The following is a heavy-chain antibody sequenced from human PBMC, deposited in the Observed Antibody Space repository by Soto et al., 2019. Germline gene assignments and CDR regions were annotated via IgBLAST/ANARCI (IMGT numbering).Heavy chain of an antibody. J-gene: IGHJ4*02. CDR3: ARDLQQPSFDY. Sequence: GGSLRLSCAASGFTFSSYSMNWVRQAPGKGLEWVSYISSSSSTIYYADSVKGRFTISRDNAKNSLYLQMNSLRAEDTAVYYCARDLQQPSFDYWGQGTLVTVSS. V-gene: IGHV3-48*01. CDR1: GFTFSSYS. CDR2: ISSSSSTI. D-gene: IGHD6-13*01.